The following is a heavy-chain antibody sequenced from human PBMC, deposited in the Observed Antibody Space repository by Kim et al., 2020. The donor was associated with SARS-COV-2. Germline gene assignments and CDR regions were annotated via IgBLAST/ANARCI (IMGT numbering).Heavy chain of an antibody. D-gene: IGHD3-10*01. V-gene: IGHV3-23*01. CDR2: ISGSGGST. Sequence: GGSLRLSCAASGFTFSSYAMSWVRQAPGKGLEWVSAISGSGGSTYYADSVKGRFTISRDNSKNTLYLQMNSLRAEDTAVYYCAKGSTITMVRAALDYWGQGTLVTVSS. CDR1: GFTFSSYA. J-gene: IGHJ4*02. CDR3: AKGSTITMVRAALDY.